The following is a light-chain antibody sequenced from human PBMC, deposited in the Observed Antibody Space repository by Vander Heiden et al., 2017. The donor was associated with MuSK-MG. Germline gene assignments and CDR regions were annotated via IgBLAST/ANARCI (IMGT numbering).Light chain of an antibody. Sequence: EIVLTQFPATLSLSPGERAPLSCRASQSVSSYLAWYQQKPGQAPRLLIYDASNRATGIPARFSGSGSGTDFTLTISSLEPEDFAVYYCQQRSNWLWTFGQGTKVEIK. J-gene: IGKJ1*01. V-gene: IGKV3-11*01. CDR1: QSVSSY. CDR2: DAS. CDR3: QQRSNWLWT.